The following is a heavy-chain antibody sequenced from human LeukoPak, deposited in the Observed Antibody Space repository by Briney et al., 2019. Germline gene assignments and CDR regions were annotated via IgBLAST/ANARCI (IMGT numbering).Heavy chain of an antibody. D-gene: IGHD2/OR15-2a*01. CDR1: GDSISSGGYY. J-gene: IGHJ4*02. CDR2: ISDIGSI. Sequence: SQTLSLTCTVSGDSISSGGYYWSWIRQPPGKGLEWIAYISDIGSINYNPSLKSRVTISLDTSKNQFSLKLSSVTAADTAVYYCAGHHPRNTVDFWGQGTLVTVSS. CDR3: AGHHPRNTVDF. V-gene: IGHV4-61*08.